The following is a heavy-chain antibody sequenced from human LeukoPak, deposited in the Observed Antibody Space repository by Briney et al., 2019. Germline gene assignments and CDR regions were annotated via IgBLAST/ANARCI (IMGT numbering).Heavy chain of an antibody. CDR3: ARRYRTYYYGSGSYRGRGFYAFDI. V-gene: IGHV4-39*07. J-gene: IGHJ3*02. CDR1: GGSISSSSYY. Sequence: SETLSLTCTVSGGSISSSSYYWGWIRQPPGKGLEWIGSIYYSGSTYYNPSLKSRVTISVDTSKNQFSLKLSSVTAADTAVYYCARRYRTYYYGSGSYRGRGFYAFDIWGQGTMVTVSS. CDR2: IYYSGST. D-gene: IGHD3-10*01.